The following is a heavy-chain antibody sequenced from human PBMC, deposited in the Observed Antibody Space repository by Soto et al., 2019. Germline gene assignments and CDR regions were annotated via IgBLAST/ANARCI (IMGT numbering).Heavy chain of an antibody. CDR2: AYYNGSP. CDR1: GGSIRSYY. V-gene: IGHV4-59*01. J-gene: IGHJ4*02. CDR3: ARVVSVSRVRGVLHYCDY. Sequence: SETLSLTCSVSGGSIRSYYWSWIRQPPGKGLEWIGYAYYNGSPNYHPSLKSRVTISVDTSKNQFSLILSSVTAADTAVYYCARVVSVSRVRGVLHYCDYWGQGTLVT. D-gene: IGHD3-10*01.